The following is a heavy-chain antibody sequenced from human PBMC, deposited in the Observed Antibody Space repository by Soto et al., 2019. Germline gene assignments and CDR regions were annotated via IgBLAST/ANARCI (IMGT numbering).Heavy chain of an antibody. CDR2: IYYSGST. J-gene: IGHJ5*02. Sequence: IRKMIYSVTMKHKPPGKGLEWIGSIYYSGSTYYNPSLKSRVTISVDTSKNQFSLKLSSVTAADTAVYYCARNSYYYGSTYGCCLDPWGQGTLVIVFS. D-gene: IGHD3-10*01. CDR3: ARNSYYYGSTYGCCLDP. CDR1: IRKMIYS. V-gene: IGHV4-39*01.